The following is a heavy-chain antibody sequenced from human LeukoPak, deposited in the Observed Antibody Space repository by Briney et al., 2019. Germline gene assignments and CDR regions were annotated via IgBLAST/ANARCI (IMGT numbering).Heavy chain of an antibody. J-gene: IGHJ4*02. Sequence: SGGSLKLSCAASGFTFSNYWMTWVRQAPGGGLEWVANIKHDGSEDYYLDSVKGRFTISRDNAKSSVWLQMNSLRAEDTAVYYCARDLFYYDPSPVGYWGQGTLVTVSS. CDR3: ARDLFYYDPSPVGY. D-gene: IGHD3-22*01. CDR2: IKHDGSED. V-gene: IGHV3-7*01. CDR1: GFTFSNYW.